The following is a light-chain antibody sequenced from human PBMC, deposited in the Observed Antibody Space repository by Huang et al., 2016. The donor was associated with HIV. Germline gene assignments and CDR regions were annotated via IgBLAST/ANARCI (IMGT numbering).Light chain of an antibody. CDR2: GAS. Sequence: DIHMTQSPSSLSASVGDRVTITCRASQNINNYLHWYQQKPGKVPKLLIYGASTLQSGVPSRFSGSGSGTDFTLTISSLQSEDLATYYCQQTHSTPPYTFGQGTKVEI. CDR1: QNINNY. J-gene: IGKJ2*01. V-gene: IGKV1-39*01. CDR3: QQTHSTPPYT.